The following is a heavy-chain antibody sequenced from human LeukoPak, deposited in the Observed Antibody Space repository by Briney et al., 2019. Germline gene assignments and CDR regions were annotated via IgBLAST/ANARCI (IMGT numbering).Heavy chain of an antibody. D-gene: IGHD6-13*01. CDR2: INPNSGGT. Sequence: ASVKVSCKASGYTFTGYYMHWVRQAPGQGLEWMGWINPNSGGTNYAQKFQGRVTMTRDTSISTAYMELSRLRSDDTAVYYCARDNSSSFGPCSYYMDVWGKGTTVTVSS. V-gene: IGHV1-2*02. CDR1: GYTFTGYY. J-gene: IGHJ6*03. CDR3: ARDNSSSFGPCSYYMDV.